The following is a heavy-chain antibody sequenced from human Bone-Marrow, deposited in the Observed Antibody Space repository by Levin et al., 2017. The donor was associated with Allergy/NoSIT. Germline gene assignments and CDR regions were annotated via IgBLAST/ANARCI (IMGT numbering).Heavy chain of an antibody. CDR1: GFTFSSYF. Sequence: GGSLRLSCAASGFTFSSYFMNWVRQAPGKGLEWVSSISSGNNYIYYADSVKGRFTISRDNTKKLLFLHMNSLRAEDTAVYYCERGGGVDYGDYKDAFDLWGQGTMVTVSS. CDR3: ERGGGVDYGDYKDAFDL. V-gene: IGHV3-21*01. J-gene: IGHJ3*01. CDR2: ISSGNNYI. D-gene: IGHD4-17*01.